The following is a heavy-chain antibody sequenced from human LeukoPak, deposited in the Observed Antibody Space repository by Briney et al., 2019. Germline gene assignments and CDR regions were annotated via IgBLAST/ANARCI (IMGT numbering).Heavy chain of an antibody. CDR1: GFTSSYYA. Sequence: GGSLRLSCAASGFTSSYYAMHWVRQAPGRGLEWVAVISYGGRDQKYADSVSGRFIISRDDSNKTLYLQLNSLRPDDTAIYYCARESGYSYNRGYLDSWGQGTLVTVSS. J-gene: IGHJ4*02. CDR3: ARESGYSYNRGYLDS. CDR2: ISYGGRDQ. D-gene: IGHD5-18*01. V-gene: IGHV3-30*03.